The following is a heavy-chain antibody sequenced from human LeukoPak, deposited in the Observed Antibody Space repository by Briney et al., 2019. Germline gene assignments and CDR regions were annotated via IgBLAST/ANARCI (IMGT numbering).Heavy chain of an antibody. V-gene: IGHV4-30-4*01. D-gene: IGHD5-12*01. J-gene: IGHJ4*02. CDR2: IYYSGST. CDR1: GGSISSGDYY. Sequence: PSQTLSLTCTVSGGSISSGDYYWTWIRQPPGKGLEWIGYIYYSGSTYYNPSLKSRVTMSVDTSKNQFSLKLRAVTAADTAVYYCARVNSGWPYFDYWGQGALVTVSS. CDR3: ARVNSGWPYFDY.